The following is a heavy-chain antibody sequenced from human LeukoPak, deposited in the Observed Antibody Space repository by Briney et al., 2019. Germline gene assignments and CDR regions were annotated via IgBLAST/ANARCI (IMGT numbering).Heavy chain of an antibody. J-gene: IGHJ6*02. V-gene: IGHV3-21*01. CDR2: ISSSSSYI. CDR3: ARNLGYSYGLSYYGMDV. Sequence: GGSLRLSCAASGFTFSSYSMNWVRQAPGKGPEWVSSISSSSSYIYYADSVKGRFTISRDNAKNSLYLQMNTLRAEDTAVYYCARNLGYSYGLSYYGMDVWGQGTTVTVSS. D-gene: IGHD5-18*01. CDR1: GFTFSSYS.